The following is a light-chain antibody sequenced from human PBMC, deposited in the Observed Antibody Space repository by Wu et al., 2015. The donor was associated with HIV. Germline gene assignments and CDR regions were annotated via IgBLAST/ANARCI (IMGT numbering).Light chain of an antibody. CDR1: QSVSSTY. Sequence: EIVLTQSPGTLSLSPGERATLSCRASQSVSSTYLAWYQQRPGQPPRLLIYVASSRVTGVPERFSGGGSGTDFTLTISRLEPEDFAVYYCQQYGNSPSFGGGTKVE. V-gene: IGKV3-20*01. CDR3: QQYGNSPS. CDR2: VAS. J-gene: IGKJ4*01.